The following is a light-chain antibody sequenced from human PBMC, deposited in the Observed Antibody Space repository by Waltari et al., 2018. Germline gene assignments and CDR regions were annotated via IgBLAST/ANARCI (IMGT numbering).Light chain of an antibody. Sequence: DIVMTQSPSSMSASVGDRITMTCRASEDIGTYLAWYQQKPGEAPQLLISAASILQSGVPSRFSGSGSGTDFTLTISSLLPEDFATYFGQQADSFPLTFGGGTKVEVK. CDR3: QQADSFPLT. J-gene: IGKJ4*01. CDR2: AAS. V-gene: IGKV1-12*01. CDR1: EDIGTY.